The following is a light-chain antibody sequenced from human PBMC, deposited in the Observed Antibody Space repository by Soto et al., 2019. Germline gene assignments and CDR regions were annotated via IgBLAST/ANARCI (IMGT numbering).Light chain of an antibody. Sequence: QSALAQPASVSGSPGQSITISCTGTSSDIGSYNLGSWYRQDPGKAPKLIIYEDNKRPSGVSNRFSGSKSGNTASLTISGLQAEDEADYYCCSYAGDSTWVFGGGTKLT. CDR2: EDN. CDR1: SSDIGSYNL. V-gene: IGLV2-23*01. CDR3: CSYAGDSTWV. J-gene: IGLJ2*01.